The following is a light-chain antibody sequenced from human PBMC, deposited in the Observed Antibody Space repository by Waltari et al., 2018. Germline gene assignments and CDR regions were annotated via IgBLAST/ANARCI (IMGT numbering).Light chain of an antibody. V-gene: IGLV2-14*03. Sequence: QSALTQPASVSGSPGQSITISCTGTSSDVGDYNYVSWYQQHPGKAPKLMIYDVSKRPSGVSNRFSGSKSGNTASLTISGLQTEDEADYYCSSYTSTNTGVFGGGTKLTVL. CDR2: DVS. J-gene: IGLJ3*02. CDR1: SSDVGDYNY. CDR3: SSYTSTNTGV.